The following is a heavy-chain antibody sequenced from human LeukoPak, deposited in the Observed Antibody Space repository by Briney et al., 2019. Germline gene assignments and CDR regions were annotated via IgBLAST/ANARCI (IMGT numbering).Heavy chain of an antibody. CDR3: AKDPYGDYANWFDP. V-gene: IGHV3-30*02. Sequence: GVSLRLSCAAPGFTFSSYGMHWVRQAPGKGLEWVAFIRYDGSNKYYADSVKGRFTISRDNSKNTLYLQMNSLRAEDTAVYYCAKDPYGDYANWFDPCGQGTLVTVSS. CDR2: IRYDGSNK. D-gene: IGHD4-17*01. J-gene: IGHJ5*02. CDR1: GFTFSSYG.